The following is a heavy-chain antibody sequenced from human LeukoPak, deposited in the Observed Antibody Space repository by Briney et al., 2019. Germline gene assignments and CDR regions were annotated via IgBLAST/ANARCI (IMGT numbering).Heavy chain of an antibody. D-gene: IGHD1-7*01. V-gene: IGHV3-9*01. J-gene: IGHJ4*02. CDR2: IRWNSGSI. Sequence: PGRSLRLSCAASGFTFVDYAMHSVRQDPGNGLEWVSGIRWNSGSIAYAESVKGPFTISRDNAMNSLYLKMNSPRAEDTALYYCAKGELKLRSVPIDYWGQGTLVTVSS. CDR1: GFTFVDYA. CDR3: AKGELKLRSVPIDY.